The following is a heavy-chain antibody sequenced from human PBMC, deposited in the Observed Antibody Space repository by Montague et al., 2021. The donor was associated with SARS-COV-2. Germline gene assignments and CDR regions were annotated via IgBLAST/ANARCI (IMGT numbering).Heavy chain of an antibody. V-gene: IGHV2-5*02. CDR1: GFSLSTSGVG. CDR3: AHRRLHTGSFDY. J-gene: IGHJ4*02. D-gene: IGHD1-26*01. CDR2: IYWDDDK. Sequence: PALVKPTQTLTLTCTLSGFSLSTSGVGVGWIRQPPGKAPEWLALIYWDDDKRYSPSLKSRLTITKDTSKNQVVLTVTNMDPVDTATYYCAHRRLHTGSFDYWGQGALVTVSS.